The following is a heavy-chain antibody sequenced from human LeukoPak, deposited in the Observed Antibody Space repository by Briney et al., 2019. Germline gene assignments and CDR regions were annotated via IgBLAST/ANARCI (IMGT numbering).Heavy chain of an antibody. CDR2: ISAYNGNT. CDR3: ARDLKWYYYDSSGSIMDY. D-gene: IGHD3-22*01. Sequence: ASVKVSCKASGYTFTSYGISWVRQAPGQGLEWMGWISAYNGNTNYAQKLQGRVSMTTDTSTSTAYMELRSLRSDDTAVYYCARDLKWYYYDSSGSIMDYWGQGTLVTVSS. V-gene: IGHV1-18*01. CDR1: GYTFTSYG. J-gene: IGHJ4*02.